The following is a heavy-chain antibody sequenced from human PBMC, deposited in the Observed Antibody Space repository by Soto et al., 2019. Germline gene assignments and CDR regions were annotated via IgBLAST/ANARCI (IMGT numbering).Heavy chain of an antibody. V-gene: IGHV4-39*01. CDR3: ARRHYYDSSGYYDY. J-gene: IGHJ4*02. D-gene: IGHD3-22*01. CDR1: GGSISSRSHY. CDR2: MSYSGST. Sequence: SETLSLTCSVSGGSISSRSHYWGWIRQPPGKGLEWIASMSYSGSTYYNPTLKSRVSISVDTSKNQFSLKLSSVTAADTALYFCARRHYYDSSGYYDYWGQGTLVTVSS.